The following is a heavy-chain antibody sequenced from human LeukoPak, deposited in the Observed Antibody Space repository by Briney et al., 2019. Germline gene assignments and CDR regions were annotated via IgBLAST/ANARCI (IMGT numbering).Heavy chain of an antibody. Sequence: PGGSLRLSCAASGFTFDDYAMHWVRQAPGKGLEWVSGISWNSGSIGYADSVKGRFTISRDNAKNSLYLQMNSLRAEDTALYYSAKAVGESRFYFDYWGQGTLVTVSS. CDR2: ISWNSGSI. D-gene: IGHD3-10*01. V-gene: IGHV3-9*01. CDR3: AKAVGESRFYFDY. CDR1: GFTFDDYA. J-gene: IGHJ4*02.